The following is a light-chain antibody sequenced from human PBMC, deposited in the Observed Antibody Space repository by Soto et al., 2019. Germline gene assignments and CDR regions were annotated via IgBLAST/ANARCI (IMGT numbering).Light chain of an antibody. CDR3: QHYNSYSEA. CDR1: QSISSY. V-gene: IGKV1-39*01. J-gene: IGKJ1*01. CDR2: AAS. Sequence: DIQMTQSPSTLSASVGDRVTITCRASQSISSYVNWYQQKPGKAPKLLIYAASSLQSGVPSRFSGSGSGTDFTLTISSLQPDDFATYYCQHYNSYSEAFGQGTKVDI.